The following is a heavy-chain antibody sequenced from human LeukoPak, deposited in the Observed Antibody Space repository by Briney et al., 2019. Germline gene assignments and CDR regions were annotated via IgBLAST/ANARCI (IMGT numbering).Heavy chain of an antibody. V-gene: IGHV4-30-2*01. CDR2: IYHSGST. CDR3: AREFPSGSYYN. D-gene: IGHD1-26*01. CDR1: GGSISSGGYY. Sequence: SETLSLTCTVSGGSISSGGYYWSWIRQPPVKGLEWIGYIYHSGSTYYNPSLKSRVTISVDRSKNQFSLKLSSVTAADTAVYYCAREFPSGSYYNWGQGTLVTVSS. J-gene: IGHJ4*02.